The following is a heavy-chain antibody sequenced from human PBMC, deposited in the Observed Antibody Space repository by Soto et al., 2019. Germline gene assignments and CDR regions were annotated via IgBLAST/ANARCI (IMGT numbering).Heavy chain of an antibody. CDR1: GYSFAGYW. CDR3: ARKDKSGYFNWFDP. V-gene: IGHV5-51*01. J-gene: IGHJ5*02. CDR2: IFPSDSDT. Sequence: GASLKISCKGSGYSFAGYWITWVRQKPGKGLEWMGIIFPSDSDTRYSPSFQGQVTISADRSTSTVFLQWASLKASDTAVYFCARKDKSGYFNWFDPWGQGTLVTVSS. D-gene: IGHD3-22*01.